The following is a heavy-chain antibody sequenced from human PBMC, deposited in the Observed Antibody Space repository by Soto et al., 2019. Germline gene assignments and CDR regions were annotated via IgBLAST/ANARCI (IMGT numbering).Heavy chain of an antibody. CDR1: GGTFSSYT. V-gene: IGHV1-69*02. D-gene: IGHD1-20*01. CDR3: AILPEPTVITPTGAFDY. Sequence: QVQLVQSGAEVKKPGSSVKVSCRASGGTFSSYTISWVRQAPGQGLEWMGRIIPVLGKASYSQKFQGRVTITADKSTSIVYLEVNRLRSDDTAVYFCAILPEPTVITPTGAFDYWGQGTLVTVSS. J-gene: IGHJ4*02. CDR2: IIPVLGKA.